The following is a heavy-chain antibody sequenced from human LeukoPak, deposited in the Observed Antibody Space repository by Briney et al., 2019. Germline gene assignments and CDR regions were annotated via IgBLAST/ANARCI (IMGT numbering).Heavy chain of an antibody. Sequence: GGSLRLSCAASGFGFSTYAMSWVRQAPGKGLEWVSGVNGNGGSTSYADSVKGRFTIFRDNSKNTVYLQMNSLRVEDTAVYYCAKSLYGGCDYWGQGTVVTVSS. V-gene: IGHV3-23*01. J-gene: IGHJ4*02. CDR3: AKSLYGGCDY. CDR2: VNGNGGST. CDR1: GFGFSTYA. D-gene: IGHD3-16*02.